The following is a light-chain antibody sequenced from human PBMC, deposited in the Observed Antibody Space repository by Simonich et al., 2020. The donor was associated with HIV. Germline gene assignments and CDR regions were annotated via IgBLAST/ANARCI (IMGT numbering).Light chain of an antibody. Sequence: SNELTQPPSVSVSPGQTARITCSGDALPKKYAYWYQQKSGQAPVLVISEDTKRPSGIPERFSGSSSGTVATLTINGAQVEDEGDYYCYSTDSSGNHRVFGGGTKLTVL. CDR1: ALPKKY. V-gene: IGLV3-10*01. CDR2: EDT. CDR3: YSTDSSGNHRV. J-gene: IGLJ3*02.